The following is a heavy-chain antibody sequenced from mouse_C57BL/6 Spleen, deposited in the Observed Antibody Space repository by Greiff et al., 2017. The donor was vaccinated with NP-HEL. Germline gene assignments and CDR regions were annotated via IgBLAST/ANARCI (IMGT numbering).Heavy chain of an antibody. CDR1: GYAFSSSW. CDR2: IYPGDGDT. J-gene: IGHJ2*01. D-gene: IGHD1-1*01. Sequence: VQLQESGPELVKPGASVKISCKASGYAFSSSWMNWVKQRPGKGLEWIGRIYPGDGDTNYNGKFKGKATLTADKSSSTAYMQLSSLTSEDSAVYFCARTEDFITTVVDYFDYWGQGTTLTVSS. CDR3: ARTEDFITTVVDYFDY. V-gene: IGHV1-82*01.